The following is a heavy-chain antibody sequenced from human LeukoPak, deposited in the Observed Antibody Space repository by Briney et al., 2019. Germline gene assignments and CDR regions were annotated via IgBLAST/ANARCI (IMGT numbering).Heavy chain of an antibody. J-gene: IGHJ4*02. CDR3: ASLVPAATQNFDY. CDR2: INPNSGGT. CDR1: GYTFTGYY. D-gene: IGHD2-2*01. V-gene: IGHV1-2*02. Sequence: GASVKVSCKASGYTFTGYYMHWVRQAPGQGLEWMGWINPNSGGTNYAQKFQGRVTMTRDTSISTAYMELSRLRSDDTAVYYYASLVPAATQNFDYWGQGTPVTVSS.